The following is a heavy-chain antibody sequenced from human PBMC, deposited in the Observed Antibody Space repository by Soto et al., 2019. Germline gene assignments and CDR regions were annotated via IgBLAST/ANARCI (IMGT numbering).Heavy chain of an antibody. Sequence: VASVKVSCKASGYTFTSYAMHWVRQAPGQRLERMGWINAGNGKTKYSQKIQGRVTITRDTSASTAYKELSSLRSEDTAVYYCARDPGYSYGYNWGQGTLVTVSS. CDR2: INAGNGKT. V-gene: IGHV1-3*01. CDR3: ARDPGYSYGYN. J-gene: IGHJ4*02. CDR1: GYTFTSYA. D-gene: IGHD5-18*01.